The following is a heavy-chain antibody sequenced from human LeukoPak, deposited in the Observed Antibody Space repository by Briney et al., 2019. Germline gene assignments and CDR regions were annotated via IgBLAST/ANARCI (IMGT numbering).Heavy chain of an antibody. CDR2: IIPIFGTA. D-gene: IGHD3-22*01. V-gene: IGHV1-69*13. Sequence: SVKVSCKASGGTFSSYAISWVRQAPGQGLEWMGGIIPIFGTANYAQKFQGRVTTTADESTSTAYMELSSLGSEDTAVYYCARDGFDSSGYFYYFDYWGQGTLVTVSS. CDR1: GGTFSSYA. CDR3: ARDGFDSSGYFYYFDY. J-gene: IGHJ4*02.